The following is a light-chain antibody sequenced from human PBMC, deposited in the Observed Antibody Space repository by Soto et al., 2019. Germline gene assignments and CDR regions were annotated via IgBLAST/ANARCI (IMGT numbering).Light chain of an antibody. J-gene: IGKJ5*01. CDR2: TAS. CDR1: QNIGNY. Sequence: DIQMTQSPSSLSASVRYRAVITCRASQNIGNYLNWYQQTPGKAPRLLISTASSLQSGVPSRFSGSRSGTDFTLTISSLQPEDSATYYCQQGFSTPITFGQGTRLEIK. V-gene: IGKV1-39*01. CDR3: QQGFSTPIT.